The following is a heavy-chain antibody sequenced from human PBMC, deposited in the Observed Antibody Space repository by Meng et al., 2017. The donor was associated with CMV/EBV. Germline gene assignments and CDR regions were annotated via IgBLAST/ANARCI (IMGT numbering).Heavy chain of an antibody. D-gene: IGHD2-2*01. J-gene: IGHJ6*02. CDR3: ARGDIVVVPGAHYYYYGMDV. CDR2: IYYSGST. V-gene: IGHV4-59*01. CDR1: GGSISSYY. Sequence: GSLRLSCTVSGGSISSYYWSWTRQPPGKGLEWIGYIYYSGSTNYNPSLKSRVTISVDTSKNQFSLKLSSVTAADTAVYYCARGDIVVVPGAHYYYYGMDVWGQGTTVTVSS.